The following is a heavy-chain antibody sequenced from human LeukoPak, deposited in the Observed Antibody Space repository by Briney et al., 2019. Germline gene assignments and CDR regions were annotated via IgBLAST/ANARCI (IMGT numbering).Heavy chain of an antibody. J-gene: IGHJ3*02. Sequence: GASVKVSCKASGYTFTSYGISWVRQAPGQGLEWMGWISAYNGNTNYAQKFQGRVTMTRDTSTSTVYMGLSSLRSEDTAVYYCARESPETTVTTSGAFDIWGQGTMVTVSS. CDR2: ISAYNGNT. CDR1: GYTFTSYG. CDR3: ARESPETTVTTSGAFDI. V-gene: IGHV1-18*01. D-gene: IGHD4-17*01.